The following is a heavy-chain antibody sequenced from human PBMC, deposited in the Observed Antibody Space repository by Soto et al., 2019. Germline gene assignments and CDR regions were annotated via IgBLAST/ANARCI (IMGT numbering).Heavy chain of an antibody. V-gene: IGHV3-74*01. Sequence: EVQLVESGGGLVQPGESLRLSCAASGFTLSSRWMHWVRQAPGKGLVWVSRIKTDGSSTSYADSVKGRFTISRDNAKNTLYLQMTSLRAEDTAMYYCARDQDTFGQAVFDSWGQGTLVTVSS. D-gene: IGHD3-16*01. J-gene: IGHJ4*02. CDR2: IKTDGSST. CDR1: GFTLSSRW. CDR3: ARDQDTFGQAVFDS.